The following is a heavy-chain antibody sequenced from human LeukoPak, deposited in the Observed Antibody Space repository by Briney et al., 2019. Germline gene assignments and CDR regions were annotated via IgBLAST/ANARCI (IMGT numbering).Heavy chain of an antibody. CDR1: GFTFSSYW. V-gene: IGHV3-7*04. D-gene: IGHD1-14*01. J-gene: IGHJ4*02. CDR3: ARARIDY. Sequence: GGSLRLSCVGSGFTFSSYWMTWVRQAPGKGLEWVANIKDDGSEKYSVDSVKGRFTISRDNAKNLLYLQMSSLRAEDTAVYYCARARIDYWGQGSLVTVSS. CDR2: IKDDGSEK.